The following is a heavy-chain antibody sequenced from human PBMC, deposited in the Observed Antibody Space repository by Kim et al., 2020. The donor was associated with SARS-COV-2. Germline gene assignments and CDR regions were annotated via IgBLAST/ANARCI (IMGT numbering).Heavy chain of an antibody. D-gene: IGHD6-19*01. V-gene: IGHV4-4*02. CDR3: ARAPAYSSGPGYFDY. Sequence: SETLSLTCAVSGGSISSSNWWSWVRQPPGKGLEWIGEIYHSGSTNYNPSLKSRVTISVDKSKNQFSLKLSSVTAADTAVYYCARAPAYSSGPGYFDYWGQGPLVTVSS. CDR1: GGSISSSNW. J-gene: IGHJ4*02. CDR2: IYHSGST.